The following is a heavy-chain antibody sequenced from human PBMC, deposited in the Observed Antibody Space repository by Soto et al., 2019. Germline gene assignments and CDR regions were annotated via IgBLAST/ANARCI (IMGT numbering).Heavy chain of an antibody. J-gene: IGHJ6*02. CDR2: INAGNGNT. CDR1: GYTFTSYA. D-gene: IGHD3-3*01. Sequence: QVQLVQSGAEVKKPGASVKVSCKASGYTFTSYAMHWVRQAPGQRLEWMGWINAGNGNTKYSQKFQGRVTITRDTSASTAYMELSSLRSEDTAVYYCARDKQKSLPYYDFWYDNYYGMDVWGQGTTVTVSS. CDR3: ARDKQKSLPYYDFWYDNYYGMDV. V-gene: IGHV1-3*01.